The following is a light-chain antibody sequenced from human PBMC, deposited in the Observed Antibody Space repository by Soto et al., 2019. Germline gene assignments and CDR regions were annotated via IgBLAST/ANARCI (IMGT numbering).Light chain of an antibody. Sequence: ERVMTQSPATLSVSPGESAILSCRASQDVTTKLAWYQQKPGQAPRLLIYGASTRATGIPARFSGSGSGTEFTLTISSLQSEDFAVYFCQQYDNWPLSFCGGTKVEVK. CDR2: GAS. CDR3: QQYDNWPLS. CDR1: QDVTTK. J-gene: IGKJ4*01. V-gene: IGKV3-15*01.